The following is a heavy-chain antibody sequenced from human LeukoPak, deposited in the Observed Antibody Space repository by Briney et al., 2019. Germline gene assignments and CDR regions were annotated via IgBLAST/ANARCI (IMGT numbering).Heavy chain of an antibody. CDR2: IKQDGSEK. CDR1: GFTFSSYW. J-gene: IGHJ4*02. D-gene: IGHD1-26*01. CDR3: AREGATTAFDY. V-gene: IGHV3-7*01. Sequence: PGGSLRLSCVASGFTFSSYWMSWVRQAPGKGLEWVANIKQDGSEKYYVDSMEGRFTISRDNAKNSLYLQMNSLRAEDTAVYFCAREGATTAFDYWGQGTLVTVSS.